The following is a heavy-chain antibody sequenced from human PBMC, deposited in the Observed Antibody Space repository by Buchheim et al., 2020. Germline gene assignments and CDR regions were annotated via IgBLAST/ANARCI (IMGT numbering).Heavy chain of an antibody. CDR3: ARLGPAAIGGRYYYYYGMDV. CDR1: GYSFTSYW. V-gene: IGHV5-51*01. J-gene: IGHJ6*02. D-gene: IGHD2-2*01. CDR2: IYPGYSDT. Sequence: EVQLVQSGAEVKKPGESLKISCKGSGYSFTSYWIGWVRQMPGKGLEWMGIIYPGYSDTRYSPSFQGQVTISADTSLRTSYPQWSSLKASDTAMYYCARLGPAAIGGRYYYYYGMDVWGQGTT.